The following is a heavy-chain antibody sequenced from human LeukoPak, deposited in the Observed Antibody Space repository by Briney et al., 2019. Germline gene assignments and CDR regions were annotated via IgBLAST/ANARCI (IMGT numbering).Heavy chain of an antibody. Sequence: GGSLRLSCAASGFTFSSYGMHWVRQALGKGLEWVAVIWYDGSNKYYADSVRGRFTISRDNSKNTLYLQMNSLRAEDTAVYYCARAGGGVVVVPASGGMDVWGQGTTVTVSS. CDR2: IWYDGSNK. CDR3: ARAGGGVVVVPASGGMDV. CDR1: GFTFSSYG. V-gene: IGHV3-33*01. J-gene: IGHJ6*02. D-gene: IGHD2-2*01.